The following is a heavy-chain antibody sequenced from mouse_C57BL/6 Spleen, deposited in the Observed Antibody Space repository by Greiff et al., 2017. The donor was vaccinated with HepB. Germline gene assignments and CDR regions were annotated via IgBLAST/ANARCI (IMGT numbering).Heavy chain of an antibody. Sequence: EVQLQESGGDLVKPGGSLKLSCAASGFTFSSYGMSWVRQTPDKRLEWVATISSGGSYTYYPDSVKGRFTISRDNAKNTLYLQMSSLKSEDTAMYYCARQLGRAYYFDYWGQGTTLTVSS. CDR2: ISSGGSYT. CDR3: ARQLGRAYYFDY. D-gene: IGHD4-1*01. J-gene: IGHJ2*01. V-gene: IGHV5-6*01. CDR1: GFTFSSYG.